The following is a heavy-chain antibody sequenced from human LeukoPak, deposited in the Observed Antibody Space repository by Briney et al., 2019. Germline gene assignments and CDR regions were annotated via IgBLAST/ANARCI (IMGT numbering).Heavy chain of an antibody. J-gene: IGHJ4*02. CDR1: GGSFSGYY. D-gene: IGHD4-17*01. V-gene: IGHV4-34*01. Sequence: SETLSLTCAVYGGSFSGYYWSWIRQPPGKGLEWIGEINHSGSTNYNPSLKSRVTISVDTSKNQFSLKLSSVTAADTAVYYCARAFSYGDYDDFDYWGQGTLVTVSP. CDR3: ARAFSYGDYDDFDY. CDR2: INHSGST.